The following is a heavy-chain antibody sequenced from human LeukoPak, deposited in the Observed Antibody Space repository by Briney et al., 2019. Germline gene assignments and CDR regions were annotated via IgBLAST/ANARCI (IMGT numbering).Heavy chain of an antibody. CDR3: ARLSVRSGYDYFDY. CDR1: GGSISSSGYY. D-gene: IGHD5-12*01. Sequence: ASETLSLTCAVSGGSISSSGYYWGWIRQPPGKGLEWIGSIFYSGSTYYNPSLKIRVTISVDTSKNQFSLKLSSVTAADTAVYYCARLSVRSGYDYFDYWGQGTLVSVSS. CDR2: IFYSGST. J-gene: IGHJ4*02. V-gene: IGHV4-39*01.